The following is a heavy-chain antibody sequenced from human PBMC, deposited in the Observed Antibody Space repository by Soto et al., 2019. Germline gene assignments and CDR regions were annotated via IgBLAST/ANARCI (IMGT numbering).Heavy chain of an antibody. CDR3: ARKVLGSTSRPDWWYFDL. Sequence: EVQLLESGGGLVQPGGSLRLSCVGSGFTFINYAMNWVRQTPGKGLEWVSTISGGGDRKFDADTVKGRFTISRDNYKNTVNLQMNSLRADDTAVYYCARKVLGSTSRPDWWYFDLWGRGTLVTVSS. CDR1: GFTFINYA. CDR2: ISGGGDRK. J-gene: IGHJ2*01. V-gene: IGHV3-23*01. D-gene: IGHD2-2*01.